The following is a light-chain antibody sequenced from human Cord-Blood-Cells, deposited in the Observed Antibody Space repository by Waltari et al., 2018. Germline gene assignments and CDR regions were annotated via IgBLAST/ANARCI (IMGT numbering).Light chain of an antibody. CDR2: AAS. V-gene: IGKV1-39*01. CDR3: QQSYSTPRT. Sequence: DIQMTQSPSSLSASVGYRVTITCRASQSISSYLNWYQQKPGKAPKLLIYAASRLQSGVQSRFSGSGSGTDFTLTSSSLQPEDFATYYCQQSYSTPRTFGQGTKVEIK. J-gene: IGKJ1*01. CDR1: QSISSY.